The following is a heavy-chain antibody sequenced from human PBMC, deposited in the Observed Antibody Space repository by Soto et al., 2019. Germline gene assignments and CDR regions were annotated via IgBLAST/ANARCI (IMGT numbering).Heavy chain of an antibody. J-gene: IGHJ4*02. CDR2: ISGSGGST. CDR3: AKEEIVQWLVREAYFDY. Sequence: PGGSLRLSCAASGFTFSSYAMSWVRQAPGKGLEWVSAISGSGGSTYYADSVKGRFTISRDNSKNTLYLQMNSLRAEDTAVYYCAKEEIVQWLVREAYFDYWGQGTLVTVSS. CDR1: GFTFSSYA. D-gene: IGHD6-19*01. V-gene: IGHV3-23*01.